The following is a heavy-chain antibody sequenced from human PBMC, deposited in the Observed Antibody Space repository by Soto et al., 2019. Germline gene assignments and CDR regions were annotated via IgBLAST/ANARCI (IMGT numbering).Heavy chain of an antibody. V-gene: IGHV1-69*01. CDR1: GCTFSSYA. CDR3: SKSLPDRDYYYGMDV. CDR2: IIPIFGTA. J-gene: IGHJ6*02. Sequence: QVQLVQSGAEVKKPGSSVKVSCKASGCTFSSYAISWVRQAPGQGLEWMGGIIPIFGTANYAQKFQGRVTITADESTSTASMELSSLRSEDTAVYYCSKSLPDRDYYYGMDVWGQGTTVTVSS.